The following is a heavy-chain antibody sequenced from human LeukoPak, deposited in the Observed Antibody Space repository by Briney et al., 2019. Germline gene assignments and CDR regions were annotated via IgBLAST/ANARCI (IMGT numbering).Heavy chain of an antibody. CDR3: ARRFGRGYFDY. D-gene: IGHD3-10*01. J-gene: IGHJ4*02. CDR1: CYTFTRYI. CDR2: ISAYNGNT. Sequence: ASVKVSCKASCYTFTRYIISWVRQAPGQGLEWMGWISAYNGNTNYVQKLQGRVTMTTDTSTSTAYMELRSLRSDDTAVYYCARRFGRGYFDYWGQGTLVTVSS. V-gene: IGHV1-18*01.